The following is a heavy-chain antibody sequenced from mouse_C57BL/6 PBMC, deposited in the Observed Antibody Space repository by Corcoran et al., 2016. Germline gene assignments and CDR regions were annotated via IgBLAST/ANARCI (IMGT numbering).Heavy chain of an antibody. D-gene: IGHD1-1*01. CDR2: ILPGSGST. CDR1: GYTFTGYW. CDR3: SRLITTVVAPCWYFDV. Sequence: QVQLQQSGAELMKPGASLKLSCTATGYTFTGYWIEWVKQRPGHGLEWLGEILPGSGSTNYNEKFKGKATFTADTSSNTTYMQLSSLTTEDSAIYYCSRLITTVVAPCWYFDVWGTGTTVTVSS. J-gene: IGHJ1*03. V-gene: IGHV1-9*01.